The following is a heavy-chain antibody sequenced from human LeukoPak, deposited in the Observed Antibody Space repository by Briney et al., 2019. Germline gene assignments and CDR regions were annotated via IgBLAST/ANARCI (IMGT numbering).Heavy chain of an antibody. CDR2: ISYEGGTQ. D-gene: IGHD3-10*01. J-gene: IGHJ5*02. Sequence: GGSLRLSCAASGFSFSSYEMNWVRQAPGKGLEWVAVISYEGGTQHYADSVKGRFIISRDNPRNTLYLQMNILRTEDTAVYYCAKEGTPQVSTWYDLWGQGTQVIVSS. V-gene: IGHV3-30*18. CDR3: AKEGTPQVSTWYDL. CDR1: GFSFSSYE.